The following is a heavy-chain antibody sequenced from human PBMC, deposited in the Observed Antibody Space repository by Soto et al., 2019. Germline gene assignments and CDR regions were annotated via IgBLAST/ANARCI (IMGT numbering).Heavy chain of an antibody. CDR3: ARSPYSSSCPGAPEYFQH. Sequence: SVKVSCKASGGTFSSYAISWVRQAPGQGLEWMGGIIPIFGTANYAQKFQGRVTITADESTSTAYMELSSLRSEDTAVYYCARSPYSSSCPGAPEYFQHWGQGTLVTVSS. D-gene: IGHD6-13*01. CDR2: IIPIFGTA. V-gene: IGHV1-69*13. CDR1: GGTFSSYA. J-gene: IGHJ1*01.